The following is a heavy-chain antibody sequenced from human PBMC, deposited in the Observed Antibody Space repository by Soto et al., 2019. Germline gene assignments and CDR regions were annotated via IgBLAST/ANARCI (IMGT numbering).Heavy chain of an antibody. CDR2: IVEDGTKK. Sequence: DVHLVESGGGLVQPAGSLTLSCAASGFTFGLYSMGWVRQAPGKGLEWAAAIVEDGTKKYYMESLKGRFTISRDNSKNXVYLQMRSLRAEDTAMYYCVRMGDDYWGQGTLVTVSP. CDR1: GFTFGLYS. CDR3: VRMGDDY. J-gene: IGHJ4*02. V-gene: IGHV3-7*05. D-gene: IGHD3-16*01.